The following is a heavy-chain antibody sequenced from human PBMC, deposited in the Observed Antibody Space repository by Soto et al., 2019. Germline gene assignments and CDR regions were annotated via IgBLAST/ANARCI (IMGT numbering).Heavy chain of an antibody. CDR3: ARHRFNYYDDTVYYYFDY. CDR2: ISGHNGNT. Sequence: ASVKVSCKASGYSFTSHGISWVRQAPGQGPEWMGWISGHNGNTNHPQSLQGRVTMTTDTSRNTAYMELRSLRSDDTAVYYCARHRFNYYDDTVYYYFDYWGQGTLVTVSS. D-gene: IGHD3-22*01. J-gene: IGHJ4*02. CDR1: GYSFTSHG. V-gene: IGHV1-18*04.